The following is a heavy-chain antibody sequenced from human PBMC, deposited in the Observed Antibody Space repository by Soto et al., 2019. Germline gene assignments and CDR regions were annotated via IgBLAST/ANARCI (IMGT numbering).Heavy chain of an antibody. CDR2: ISWNSGSI. V-gene: IGHV3-9*01. J-gene: IGHJ4*02. Sequence: PGGSLRLSCAASGFTFDDYAMHWVRQAPGKGLEWVSGISWNSGSIGYADSVKGRFTISRDNAKNSLYLQMNSLRAEDTALYYCAKDKRRVPVGATSTFDYWGQGTLVTVSS. D-gene: IGHD1-26*01. CDR3: AKDKRRVPVGATSTFDY. CDR1: GFTFDDYA.